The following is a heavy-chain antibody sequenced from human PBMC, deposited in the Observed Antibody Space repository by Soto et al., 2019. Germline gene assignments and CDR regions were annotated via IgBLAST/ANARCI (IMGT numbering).Heavy chain of an antibody. CDR1: GGTFSSYA. V-gene: IGHV1-69*06. CDR3: ERDGIVVVPAAIGDHYYYYYGMDV. Sequence: QVQLVQSGAEVKKPGSSVKVSCKASGGTFSSYAISWVRQAPGQGLEWMGGIIPIFGTANYAQKFQGRVTITADKSRSTDYMELSSLRSEDTAVYYCERDGIVVVPAAIGDHYYYYYGMDVWGQGTTVTVSS. CDR2: IIPIFGTA. D-gene: IGHD2-2*02. J-gene: IGHJ6*02.